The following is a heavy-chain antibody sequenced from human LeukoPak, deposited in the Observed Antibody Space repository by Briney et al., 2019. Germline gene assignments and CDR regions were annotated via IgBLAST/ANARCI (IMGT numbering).Heavy chain of an antibody. Sequence: SETLSLTCAVYGGSFSGYYWSWIRQPPGKGLGWIGEINHSGSTNYNPSLKSRVTISVDTSKNQFSLKLSSVTAADTAVYYCARGVHDFWSGYPWFDPWGQGTLVTVSS. J-gene: IGHJ5*02. CDR2: INHSGST. CDR1: GGSFSGYY. V-gene: IGHV4-34*01. CDR3: ARGVHDFWSGYPWFDP. D-gene: IGHD3-3*01.